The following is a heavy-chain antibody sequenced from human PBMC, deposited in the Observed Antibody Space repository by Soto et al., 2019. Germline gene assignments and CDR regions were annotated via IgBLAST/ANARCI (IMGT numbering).Heavy chain of an antibody. V-gene: IGHV1-18*01. D-gene: IGHD5-12*01. Sequence: QVQLVQSGAEVKKPGASVKVSCKASGYTFTSYGISWVRQAPGQGLEWMGWISAYNGNTNYAQKLQGRVTMTTDTXXXXXXXXXXXXXXXXXAXXXXARDNGYESDYWGQGTLVTVSS. CDR1: GYTFTSYG. CDR3: ARDNGYESDY. J-gene: IGHJ4*02. CDR2: ISAYNGNT.